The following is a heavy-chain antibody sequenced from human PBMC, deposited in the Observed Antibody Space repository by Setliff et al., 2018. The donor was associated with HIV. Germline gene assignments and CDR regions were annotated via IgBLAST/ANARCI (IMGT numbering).Heavy chain of an antibody. CDR1: GGSITRRTNNY. D-gene: IGHD4-4*01. Sequence: SETLSLTCTVSGGSITRRTNNYWGWIRQPPGKGLEWIGSMIYGGDTFYNPSLKSRVTISVDTSKSQVSLRLISVIAADTSVYYCARPYSGRGGGAWFDPWGQGILVTVSS. J-gene: IGHJ5*02. CDR2: MIYGGDT. V-gene: IGHV4-39*01. CDR3: ARPYSGRGGGAWFDP.